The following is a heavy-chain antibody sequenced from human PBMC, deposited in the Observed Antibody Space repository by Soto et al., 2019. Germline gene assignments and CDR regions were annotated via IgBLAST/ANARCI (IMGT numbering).Heavy chain of an antibody. V-gene: IGHV3-9*01. CDR3: AKDNVGYSYGSIYGRDV. J-gene: IGHJ6*02. Sequence: SLRLSCAASGFTFDDYAMHWVRQAPGKGLEWVSGISWHSGSIGYADSVKGRFTISRDNAKNSLYLQMNSLRAEDTALYYCAKDNVGYSYGSIYGRDVWGRGTTCTVCS. CDR1: GFTFDDYA. D-gene: IGHD5-18*01. CDR2: ISWHSGSI.